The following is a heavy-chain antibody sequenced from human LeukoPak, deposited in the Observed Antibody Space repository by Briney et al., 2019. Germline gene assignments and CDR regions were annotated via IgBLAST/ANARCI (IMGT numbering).Heavy chain of an antibody. Sequence: SETLSLTCIVSGGSISSSSYYWGWIRQPPGKGLEWIGSIYYSGSTNYNPSLKSRVTISVDKSKNQFSLKLSSVTAADTAVYYCATRIAAAGTGYFDYWGQGTLVTVSS. CDR1: GGSISSSSYY. V-gene: IGHV4-39*07. J-gene: IGHJ4*02. CDR2: IYYSGST. D-gene: IGHD6-13*01. CDR3: ATRIAAAGTGYFDY.